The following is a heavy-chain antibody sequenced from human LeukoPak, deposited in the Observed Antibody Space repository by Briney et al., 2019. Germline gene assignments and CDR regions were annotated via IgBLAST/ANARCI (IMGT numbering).Heavy chain of an antibody. D-gene: IGHD3-16*02. CDR1: GGSFNGYY. Sequence: SETLSLTCAVYGGSFNGYYWSWIRQPPGKGLEWIGEINHSGSTNYNPSPKSRVTISVDTSKNQFSLRLSSVTAADTAVYYCARLSYYDYIWGTYRFFDYWGQEPWSPSPQ. J-gene: IGHJ4*01. CDR3: ARLSYYDYIWGTYRFFDY. V-gene: IGHV4-34*01. CDR2: INHSGST.